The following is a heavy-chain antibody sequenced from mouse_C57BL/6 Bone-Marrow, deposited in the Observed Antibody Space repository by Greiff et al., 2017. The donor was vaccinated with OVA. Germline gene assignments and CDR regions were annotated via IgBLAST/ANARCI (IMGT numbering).Heavy chain of an antibody. J-gene: IGHJ3*01. CDR1: GYTFTDYE. V-gene: IGHV1-15*01. D-gene: IGHD2-13*01. Sequence: VQLKESGAELVRPGASVTLSCKASGYTFTDYEMHWVKQTPVHGLEWIGAIDPETGGTAYNQKFKGKAILTADKSSSTAYMELRSLTSEDSAVYYCTRGDPPAWFAYWGQGTLVTVSA. CDR3: TRGDPPAWFAY. CDR2: IDPETGGT.